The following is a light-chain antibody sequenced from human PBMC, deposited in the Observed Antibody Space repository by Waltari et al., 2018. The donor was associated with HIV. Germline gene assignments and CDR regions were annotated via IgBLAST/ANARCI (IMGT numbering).Light chain of an antibody. J-gene: IGLJ2*01. CDR1: SSDIGCYDH. CDR3: CSYAGSYTEI. Sequence: QSALTPPASVAGSPGQSITISSTGTSSDIGCYDHVSWYQQHPGKAPKLMIFDVNKRPSGVPARFSGSKSGHTASLTISGLQADDEADYYCCSYAGSYTEIFGGGTKLTVL. V-gene: IGLV2-11*01. CDR2: DVN.